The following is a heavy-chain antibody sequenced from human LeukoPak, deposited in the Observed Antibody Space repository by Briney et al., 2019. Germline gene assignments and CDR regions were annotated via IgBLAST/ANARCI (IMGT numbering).Heavy chain of an antibody. CDR3: ARDLAGAYYDFWSGRNWFDH. Sequence: GGSLRLSCAASGFTFSSYSMNWVRQAPGKGRGWVSYISSSSSTIYYADSVKGRFTISRDNAKNSLYLQMNSLRAEDTAVYYCARDLAGAYYDFWSGRNWFDHWGQGTLVTVSS. V-gene: IGHV3-48*01. J-gene: IGHJ5*02. CDR1: GFTFSSYS. CDR2: ISSSSSTI. D-gene: IGHD3-3*01.